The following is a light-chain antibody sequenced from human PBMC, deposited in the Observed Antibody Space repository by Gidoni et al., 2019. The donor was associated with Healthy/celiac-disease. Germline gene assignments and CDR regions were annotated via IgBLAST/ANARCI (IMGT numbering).Light chain of an antibody. CDR2: AAS. Sequence: DIQMTQSPSSLSASVGDRVTITCRASQSISSYLNWYQQKPGNAPKLLIYAASSLQSGVPSRFSGSGSGTDFTLTISSLQPEDFATYYCQQSYSTSSITFGQGTRLEIK. CDR1: QSISSY. V-gene: IGKV1-39*01. CDR3: QQSYSTSSIT. J-gene: IGKJ5*01.